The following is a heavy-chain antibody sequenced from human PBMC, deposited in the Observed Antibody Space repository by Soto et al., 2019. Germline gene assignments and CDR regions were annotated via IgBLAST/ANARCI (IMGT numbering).Heavy chain of an antibody. V-gene: IGHV3-33*01. Sequence: GGSLRLSCAASGFTFSNYGMHWARQAPGKGLEWVAAILYDGSNKYYAESVKGRFTISRDNSKNTLYLHMNSLRAEDTAVYYCARGRGSTGYLVREHYFDYWGQGTLVTVSP. CDR3: ARGRGSTGYLVREHYFDY. D-gene: IGHD2-2*01. J-gene: IGHJ4*02. CDR2: ILYDGSNK. CDR1: GFTFSNYG.